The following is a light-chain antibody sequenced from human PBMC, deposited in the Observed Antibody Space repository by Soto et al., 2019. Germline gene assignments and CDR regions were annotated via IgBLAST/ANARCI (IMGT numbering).Light chain of an antibody. V-gene: IGKV3-20*01. CDR3: QQFSSYPLT. CDR2: DAS. J-gene: IGKJ4*01. CDR1: QSVTSD. Sequence: EIVMTQSPATLSVSPGERATLSCRASQSVTSDLAWYLQKPGQAPRLLIYDASSRATGIPDRFSGGGSGTDFTLTISRLEPEDFAVYYCQQFSSYPLTFGGGTKVDIK.